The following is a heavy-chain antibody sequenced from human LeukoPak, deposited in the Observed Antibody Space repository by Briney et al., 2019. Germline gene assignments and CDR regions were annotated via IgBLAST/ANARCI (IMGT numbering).Heavy chain of an antibody. D-gene: IGHD3-3*02. CDR3: ASTIASPTFDY. V-gene: IGHV1-2*02. CDR2: INPNSGGT. CDR1: AYTFSTYL. J-gene: IGHJ4*02. Sequence: ASVKVSCKASAYTFSTYLLHWVRQAPGQGLEWMGWINPNSGGTNYAQKFQGRVTMTRDTSISTAYMELSRLRSDDTAVYYCASTIASPTFDYWGQGTLVTVSS.